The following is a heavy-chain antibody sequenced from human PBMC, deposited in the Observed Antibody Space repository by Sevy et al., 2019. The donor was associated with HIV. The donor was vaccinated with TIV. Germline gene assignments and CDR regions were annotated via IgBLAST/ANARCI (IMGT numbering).Heavy chain of an antibody. D-gene: IGHD2-21*02. CDR2: IRYDGNNK. J-gene: IGHJ4*02. CDR1: GFTFRTYG. CDR3: ANGDYYFDY. V-gene: IGHV3-30*02. Sequence: GESLKISCAASGFTFRTYGMQWVRQAPGKGLEWVAFIRYDGNNKYYTDPVKGRFTISRDNSKNTLYLHMNSLRAEDTAVYYCANGDYYFDYWGQGTLVTVSS.